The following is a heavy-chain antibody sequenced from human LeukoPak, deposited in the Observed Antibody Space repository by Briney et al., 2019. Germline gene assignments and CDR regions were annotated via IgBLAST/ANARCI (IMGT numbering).Heavy chain of an antibody. CDR3: VKDFWPARDGGGYYSPFEY. D-gene: IGHD3-22*01. J-gene: IGHJ4*02. Sequence: GGSLRLSCAASGFTFSNYAMNWVRQALGKGLEWVSGISANGDTTYYVDSVRGRFTISRDNSKNSVFLQMNSLRDADTAVYYCVKDFWPARDGGGYYSPFEYWGEGTLVTVSS. CDR1: GFTFSNYA. CDR2: ISANGDTT. V-gene: IGHV3-23*01.